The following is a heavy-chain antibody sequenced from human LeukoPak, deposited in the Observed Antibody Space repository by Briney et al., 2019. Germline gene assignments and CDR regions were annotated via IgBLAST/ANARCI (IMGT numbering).Heavy chain of an antibody. V-gene: IGHV3-48*01. J-gene: IGHJ3*02. CDR1: EFSFSTYW. CDR2: ISSSSSTI. D-gene: IGHD3-16*01. Sequence: GGSLRLSCAASEFSFSTYWMSWLRQAPGKGLECISYISSSSSTIYYADPVKGRFTISRDNAKNSLYLQMNSLRAEDTAVYYCARDQVGGAFDIWGQGTMVTVSS. CDR3: ARDQVGGAFDI.